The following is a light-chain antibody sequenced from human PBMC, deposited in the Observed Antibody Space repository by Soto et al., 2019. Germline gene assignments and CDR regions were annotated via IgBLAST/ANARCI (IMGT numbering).Light chain of an antibody. J-gene: IGKJ1*01. Sequence: EIVLTQSPGTLSLSPGERATLSCRASQSVSSNYLAWYQQKPGQAPRLLIHGASSRAPGIPDRFSGSGSGTDFTLTISRLEPEDFAVYYCQQYGTSPWTFGQGTKVDIK. CDR2: GAS. CDR1: QSVSSNY. CDR3: QQYGTSPWT. V-gene: IGKV3-20*01.